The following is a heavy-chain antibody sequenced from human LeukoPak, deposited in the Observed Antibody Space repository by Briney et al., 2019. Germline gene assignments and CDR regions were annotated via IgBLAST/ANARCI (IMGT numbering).Heavy chain of an antibody. CDR3: ARDLCSSTSRYAGWFDP. V-gene: IGHV3-48*01. Sequence: GGSLRLSCAASGFTFSSYSMNWVRQAPGKGLEWVSYISSSSSTIYYADSVKGRFTISRDNAKNSLYLQMNSLRAEDTAVYYCARDLCSSTSRYAGWFDPWGQGTLVAVSS. CDR2: ISSSSSTI. D-gene: IGHD2-2*01. J-gene: IGHJ5*02. CDR1: GFTFSSYS.